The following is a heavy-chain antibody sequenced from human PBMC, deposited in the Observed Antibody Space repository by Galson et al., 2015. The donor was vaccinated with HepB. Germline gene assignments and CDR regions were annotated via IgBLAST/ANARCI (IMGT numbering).Heavy chain of an antibody. J-gene: IGHJ6*02. Sequence: SVKVSCKASGYIFTDYTMNWVRQAPGQGLEWIGWINTNTGTPRYAQGLTGRFVFSLDTSVTTAYLQISSLTAEDTAVYYCARDSAFGENSPYHYGMDGWGQGTTVTVSS. D-gene: IGHD4-23*01. CDR1: GYIFTDYT. V-gene: IGHV7-4-1*02. CDR2: INTNTGTP. CDR3: ARDSAFGENSPYHYGMDG.